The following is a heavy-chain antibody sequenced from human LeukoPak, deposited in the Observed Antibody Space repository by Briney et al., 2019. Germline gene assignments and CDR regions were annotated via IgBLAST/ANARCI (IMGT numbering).Heavy chain of an antibody. CDR3: ARGVVVISAFDI. CDR1: GGSISSYY. CDR2: IYYSGST. V-gene: IGHV4-59*01. D-gene: IGHD3-22*01. Sequence: SETLSLTCTVSGGSISSYYWSWIRQPPGKGLEWIGYIYYSGSTNYNPSLKSRVTISLDTSKNHVSLQLRSVTATDTAVYYCARGVVVISAFDIWGQGTLVTVSS. J-gene: IGHJ3*02.